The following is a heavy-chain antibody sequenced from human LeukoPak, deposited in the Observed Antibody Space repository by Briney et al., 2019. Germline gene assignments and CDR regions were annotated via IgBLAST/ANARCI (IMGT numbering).Heavy chain of an antibody. CDR1: GGSVSSGSYY. Sequence: PSETLSLTCTVSGGSVSSGSYYWSWIRQPPGKGLEWIGYVSYSGSTNSNPSLKSRVTISVDTSKNQFSLKLSSVTAADTAVYYCAAQYQLLSIWFDTWGQGTLVTVSS. D-gene: IGHD2-2*01. V-gene: IGHV4-61*01. CDR3: AAQYQLLSIWFDT. CDR2: VSYSGST. J-gene: IGHJ5*02.